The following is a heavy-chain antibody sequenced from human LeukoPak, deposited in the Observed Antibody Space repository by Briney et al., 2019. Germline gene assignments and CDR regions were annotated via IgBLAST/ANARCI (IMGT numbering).Heavy chain of an antibody. J-gene: IGHJ1*01. Sequence: GGSLRLSCAASGFTFSNYAVHWVRQAPGKGLEWVAVISHDGSNKYYADSVKGRFTISRDNSMNTLFLRMNSLRAEDTAMYYCAASPKYSSSWYEYFEHWGQGALVTVSS. CDR2: ISHDGSNK. CDR1: GFTFSNYA. CDR3: AASPKYSSSWYEYFEH. V-gene: IGHV3-30*01. D-gene: IGHD6-13*01.